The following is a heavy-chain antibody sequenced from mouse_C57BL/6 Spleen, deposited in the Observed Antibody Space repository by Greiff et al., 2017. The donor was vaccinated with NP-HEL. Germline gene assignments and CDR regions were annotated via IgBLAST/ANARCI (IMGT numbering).Heavy chain of an antibody. J-gene: IGHJ2*01. Sequence: EVQRVESGGGLVKPGGSLKLSCAASGFTFSDYGMHWVRQAPEKGLEWVAYISSGSSTIYYADTVKGRFTISRDNAKNTLFLQMTSLRSEDTAMYYCARGAIYYGNLDYWGQGTTLTVSS. CDR1: GFTFSDYG. V-gene: IGHV5-17*01. CDR3: ARGAIYYGNLDY. D-gene: IGHD2-1*01. CDR2: ISSGSSTI.